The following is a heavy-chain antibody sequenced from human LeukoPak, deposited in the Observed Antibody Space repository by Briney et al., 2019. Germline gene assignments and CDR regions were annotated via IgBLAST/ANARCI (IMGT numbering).Heavy chain of an antibody. J-gene: IGHJ4*02. V-gene: IGHV4-30-2*01. CDR3: WGSAHDDFDS. Sequence: SETLSLTCTVSGGSISSGGYYWSWIRQPPGKGLEWIGYIYHSGSAYYNPSLKSRVTISGDRSKNQFSLKLSSVTAADTAVYYCWGSAHDDFDSWGQGTLVTVSS. D-gene: IGHD6-25*01. CDR2: IYHSGSA. CDR1: GGSISSGGYY.